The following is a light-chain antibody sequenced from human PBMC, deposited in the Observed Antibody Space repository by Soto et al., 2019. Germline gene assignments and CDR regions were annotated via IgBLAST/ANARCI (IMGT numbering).Light chain of an antibody. Sequence: DIQMTQSPSTLSASIGDRVTITCRASRNIGSWLAWYQQKAGKAPNLLIYKASTLETGVPSRFSGSASGTEFTLTISSLQHDDFATYYCQQHANYPITLGGGTKVDIK. V-gene: IGKV1-5*03. CDR3: QQHANYPIT. CDR2: KAS. J-gene: IGKJ4*01. CDR1: RNIGSW.